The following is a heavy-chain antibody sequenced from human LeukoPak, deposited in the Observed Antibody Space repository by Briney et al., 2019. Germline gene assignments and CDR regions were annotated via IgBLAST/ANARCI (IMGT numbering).Heavy chain of an antibody. V-gene: IGHV3-7*01. D-gene: IGHD6-19*01. Sequence: RGSLRLSCAASGFTFRNSWMTWVRQAPGKGLEWVANIRPDGGQEQYADSLEGRITISRDNVRNPLFLQLNSLRTEDTAVYFCATSSDWAFDHWGQGTLVTVSS. CDR2: IRPDGGQE. J-gene: IGHJ4*02. CDR1: GFTFRNSW. CDR3: ATSSDWAFDH.